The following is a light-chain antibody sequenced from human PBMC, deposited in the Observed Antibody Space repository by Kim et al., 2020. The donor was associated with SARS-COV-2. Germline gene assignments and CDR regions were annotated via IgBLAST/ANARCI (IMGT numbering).Light chain of an antibody. V-gene: IGKV3-20*01. Sequence: PQGERATLSCRASESVSNRYLAWYQQKPGQAPRLLIFGVSIRATGIPDRFSGSGSGTDFTLTINRLEPEDFAVYYCQQYVSSPITFGQGTRLEIK. CDR2: GVS. CDR1: ESVSNRY. J-gene: IGKJ5*01. CDR3: QQYVSSPIT.